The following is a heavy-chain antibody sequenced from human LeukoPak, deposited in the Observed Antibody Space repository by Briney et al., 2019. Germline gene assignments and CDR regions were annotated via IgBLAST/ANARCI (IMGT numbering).Heavy chain of an antibody. J-gene: IGHJ4*02. CDR1: GFTFSSYG. CDR2: INPTSGYI. D-gene: IGHD3-10*01. Sequence: GSLRLSCAASGFTFSSYGMHWVRQAPGKGLEWVSSINPTSGYIYYSDSVKGRFTISRDNAKKSFYLQMNSLRAEDTAVYYCARFVEAHTYYFDYWGQGTLVAVSS. V-gene: IGHV3-21*01. CDR3: ARFVEAHTYYFDY.